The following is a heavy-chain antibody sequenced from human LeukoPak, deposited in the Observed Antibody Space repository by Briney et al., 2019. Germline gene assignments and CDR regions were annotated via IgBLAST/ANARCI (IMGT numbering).Heavy chain of an antibody. CDR3: ARDPEYSDK. J-gene: IGHJ4*02. CDR1: GFIFGDFY. Sequence: GGSLRLSCVGSGFIFGDFYMNWIRQAPGKGLEWISFITSSGDSSYYTDSVKGRFTVFRDNAKNSLYLQMNSLRAEDTAVYFCARDPEYSDKWGQGTLVSVSS. V-gene: IGHV3-11*01. D-gene: IGHD1-1*01. CDR2: ITSSGDSS.